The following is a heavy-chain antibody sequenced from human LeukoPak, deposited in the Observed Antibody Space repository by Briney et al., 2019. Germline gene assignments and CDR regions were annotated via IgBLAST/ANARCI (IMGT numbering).Heavy chain of an antibody. CDR3: ATAGRFLEWLFLDY. J-gene: IGHJ4*02. D-gene: IGHD3-3*01. CDR1: GYTLTELS. CDR2: FDPEDGET. V-gene: IGHV1-24*01. Sequence: ASVKVSCKVSGYTLTELSMHWVRQAPGKGLEWMGGFDPEDGETIYAQKFQGRVTMTEDTSTDTAYMELSSLRSEDTAVYYCATAGRFLEWLFLDYWGQGTLVTVSS.